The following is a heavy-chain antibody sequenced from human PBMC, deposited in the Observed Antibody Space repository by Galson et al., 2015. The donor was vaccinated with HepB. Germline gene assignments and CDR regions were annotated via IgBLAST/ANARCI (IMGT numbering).Heavy chain of an antibody. V-gene: IGHV3-30*18. CDR1: GFTFSSYG. J-gene: IGHJ4*02. Sequence: SLRLSCAASGFTFSSYGMHWVRQAPGKGLEWVAVISYDGSNKYYADSVKGRFTISRDNSKNTLYLQMNSLRAEDTAVYYCAKERAVIVVVTPPDHWGQGTLVTVSS. CDR2: ISYDGSNK. D-gene: IGHD3-22*01. CDR3: AKERAVIVVVTPPDH.